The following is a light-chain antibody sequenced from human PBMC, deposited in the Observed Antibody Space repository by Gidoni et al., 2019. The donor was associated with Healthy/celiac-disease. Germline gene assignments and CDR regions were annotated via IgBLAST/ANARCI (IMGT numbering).Light chain of an antibody. Sequence: DIVMTQSPASLAVSLGERATINCKSSQSVLYSSNNKNYLAWYQQKPGQPPKLLIYWASTRESGVPDRFSGSGSGTDFTLTISSLQAEDVAVYYCQQYYSTPNFGQGTKLEIK. CDR1: QSVLYSSNNKNY. V-gene: IGKV4-1*01. J-gene: IGKJ2*01. CDR2: WAS. CDR3: QQYYSTPN.